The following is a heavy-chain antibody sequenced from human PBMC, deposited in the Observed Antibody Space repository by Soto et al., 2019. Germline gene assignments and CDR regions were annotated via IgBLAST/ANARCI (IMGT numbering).Heavy chain of an antibody. CDR1: GGSISSYY. Sequence: PSETLSLTCTVSGGSISSYYWSWIRQPPGKGLEWIGYIYHSGNTNYNPSLQTRVTISLDKSKSQFSLRLNSVTAADSAVYFCARLEGLATISYYFDFWGQGAQVTVSS. CDR3: ARLEGLATISYYFDF. CDR2: IYHSGNT. D-gene: IGHD3-9*01. J-gene: IGHJ4*02. V-gene: IGHV4-59*08.